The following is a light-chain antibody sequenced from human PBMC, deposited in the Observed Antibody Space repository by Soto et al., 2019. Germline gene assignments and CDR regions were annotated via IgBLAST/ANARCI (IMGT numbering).Light chain of an antibody. Sequence: EIVWTQSPGTLSLSPGERATLSCRASQSVSSSYLAWYQQKPGEAPRLLIYGASSRATGLPDRFSGSGSGTDFTLTISRLEPEDFSVYYCHQYGSSPVTFGQGNKLEIK. CDR2: GAS. V-gene: IGKV3-20*01. CDR1: QSVSSSY. CDR3: HQYGSSPVT. J-gene: IGKJ2*01.